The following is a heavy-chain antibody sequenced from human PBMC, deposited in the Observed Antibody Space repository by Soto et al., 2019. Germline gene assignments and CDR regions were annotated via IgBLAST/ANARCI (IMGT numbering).Heavy chain of an antibody. CDR1: GNTFSNYY. J-gene: IGHJ4*02. D-gene: IGHD2-21*02. CDR3: ARGGHVVVVTAAFDY. V-gene: IGHV1-46*03. CDR2: INPSGGHT. Sequence: QVQLVQSGAEVKKPGASVKVSCKASGNTFSNYYIHWVRQAPGQGLEWMGTINPSGGHTTYAQQFQGRVTMTSDTSTSTLYMEVTRRRSEDTAVYYCARGGHVVVVTAAFDYWGQGTLVTASS.